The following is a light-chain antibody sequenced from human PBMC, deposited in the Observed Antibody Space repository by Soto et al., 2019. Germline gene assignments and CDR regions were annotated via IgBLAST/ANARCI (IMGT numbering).Light chain of an antibody. CDR1: SSDVGSYNT. CDR2: DVN. CDR3: SSFTSSTSYV. J-gene: IGLJ1*01. Sequence: QSALTQPASVSGSPGQSIAISCTGTSSDVGSYNTVSWYQQYPGKAPKLMIHDVNNRPXGXSDRXSGSKSGNTASLTISGXXAXXXXDYYCSSFTSSTSYVFGTGTKLTVL. V-gene: IGLV2-14*03.